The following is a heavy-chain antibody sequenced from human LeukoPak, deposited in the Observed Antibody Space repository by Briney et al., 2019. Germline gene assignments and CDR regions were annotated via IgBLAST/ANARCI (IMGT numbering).Heavy chain of an antibody. Sequence: PSETLSLTCTVSGGSISSSSYYWGWIRQPPGKGLEWIGSIYYSGSTYYNPSLKSRVTISVDTSKNQFSLKLSSVTAADTAVYYCARHLGGEWELPFDYWGQGTLVTVSS. CDR1: GGSISSSSYY. CDR3: ARHLGGEWELPFDY. V-gene: IGHV4-39*01. J-gene: IGHJ4*02. D-gene: IGHD1-26*01. CDR2: IYYSGST.